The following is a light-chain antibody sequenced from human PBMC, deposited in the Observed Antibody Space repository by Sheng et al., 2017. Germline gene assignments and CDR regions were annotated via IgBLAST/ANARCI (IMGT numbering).Light chain of an antibody. J-gene: IGLJ2*01. V-gene: IGLV3-21*02. CDR2: DDT. CDR1: NIGRKT. CDR3: QVWDSSSDHVV. Sequence: SYVLTQPPSVSVAPGQTARIPCGGNNIGRKTVHWYQQKPGQAPVVVVYDDTDRPSGIPERFSGSNSGDTATLTISGVEAGDEADYYCQVWDSSSDHVVFGGGTKLTVL.